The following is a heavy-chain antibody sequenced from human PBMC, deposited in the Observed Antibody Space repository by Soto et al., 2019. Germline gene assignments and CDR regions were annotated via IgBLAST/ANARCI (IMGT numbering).Heavy chain of an antibody. CDR3: AHTGLGYSSGWYNY. V-gene: IGHV2-5*02. Sequence: SGPTLVNPTQTLTLTCTFSGFSLSTSGVGVGWIRQPPGKALEWLALIYWDDDKRYSPSLKGRLTITKDTSKNQVVLTMTNMDPVDTATYYCAHTGLGYSSGWYNYWGQGTLVTVSS. CDR1: GFSLSTSGVG. J-gene: IGHJ4*02. D-gene: IGHD6-19*01. CDR2: IYWDDDK.